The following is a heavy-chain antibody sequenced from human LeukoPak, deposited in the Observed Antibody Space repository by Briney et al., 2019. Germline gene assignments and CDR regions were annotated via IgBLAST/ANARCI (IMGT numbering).Heavy chain of an antibody. D-gene: IGHD3-10*01. V-gene: IGHV3-30-3*01. J-gene: IGHJ5*02. CDR3: VKDSYYGSGSYFGA. CDR1: GFTFSSYA. Sequence: GGSLRLSCAASGFTFSSYAIHWVRQTPGKGLEWVAVISYDGSTKYYADSVKGRFTISRDNSNNTLYLQMNSLRAEDTAVYYCVKDSYYGSGSYFGAWGQGTLVTVSS. CDR2: ISYDGSTK.